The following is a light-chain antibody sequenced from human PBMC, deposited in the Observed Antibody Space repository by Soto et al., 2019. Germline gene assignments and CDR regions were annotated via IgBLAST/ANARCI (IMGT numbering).Light chain of an antibody. Sequence: DIQMTQSPSTLSASVGDRVTITCRASQSISSWLAWYQQKPGKAPKLLIYKASSLESGVPSRFSGSASGTEFTLTISSLQPHDFATYYCQKYNSYPYTFGQGTKLEIK. V-gene: IGKV1-5*03. CDR3: QKYNSYPYT. CDR2: KAS. J-gene: IGKJ2*01. CDR1: QSISSW.